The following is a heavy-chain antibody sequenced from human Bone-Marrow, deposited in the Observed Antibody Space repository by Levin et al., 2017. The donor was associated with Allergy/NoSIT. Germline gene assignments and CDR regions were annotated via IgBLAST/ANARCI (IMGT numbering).Heavy chain of an antibody. Sequence: ASVKVSCKASGYNYTLYGITWVRQAPGQGLEWMGWISGYTGYTKYAQTLQGRVTMTTDTPTTTAYLELRSLRSDDTAVYYCARDTVTADYHWYFDLWGRGTLVTVSS. J-gene: IGHJ2*01. CDR2: ISGYTGYT. D-gene: IGHD2-21*02. CDR3: ARDTVTADYHWYFDL. V-gene: IGHV1-18*01. CDR1: GYNYTLYG.